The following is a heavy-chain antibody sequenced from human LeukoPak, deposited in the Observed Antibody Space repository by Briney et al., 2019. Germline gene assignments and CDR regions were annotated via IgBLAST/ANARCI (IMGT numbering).Heavy chain of an antibody. CDR1: GYTFTGYY. V-gene: IGHV1-2*06. J-gene: IGHJ4*02. CDR2: INPNSGGT. Sequence: ASVKVSCKASGYTFTGYYMHWVRQAPGQGLEWMGRINPNSGGTNYAQKFQGRVTMTRDTSISTAYMELSRLRSDDTAVYYCARGAKTYEYSSAWYGYWGQGTLVTVSS. D-gene: IGHD6-19*01. CDR3: ARGAKTYEYSSAWYGY.